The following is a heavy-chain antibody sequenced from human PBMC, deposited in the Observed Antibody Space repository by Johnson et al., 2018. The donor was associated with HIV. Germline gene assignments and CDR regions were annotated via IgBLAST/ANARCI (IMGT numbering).Heavy chain of an antibody. V-gene: IGHV3-30-3*01. CDR1: GFTVSTKY. D-gene: IGHD3-22*01. CDR3: AREGGTFYDISGSLAFDI. J-gene: IGHJ3*02. Sequence: QMLLVESGGGLVQPGGSQRLSCAASGFTVSTKYMTWVRQAPGKGLEWVAIISYDGSNKYYADSVKGRFTISRDNSKNTLYLQMNRLRAEDTAVYYCAREGGTFYDISGSLAFDIWGQGTMVAVSS. CDR2: ISYDGSNK.